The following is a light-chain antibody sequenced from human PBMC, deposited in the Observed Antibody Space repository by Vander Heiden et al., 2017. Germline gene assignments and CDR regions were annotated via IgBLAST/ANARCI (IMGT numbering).Light chain of an antibody. J-gene: IGKJ4*01. CDR1: QGISSY. V-gene: IGKV1-9*01. Sequence: DIQLTQSPSFLSASVGDRVTTTCRASQGISSYLAWYQQKPGKAPKLLIYAASTLQSGVPSRFSGSGSGTEFTLTISSLQPEDFATYYCQQLNSYPLTFGAGTKVEIK. CDR3: QQLNSYPLT. CDR2: AAS.